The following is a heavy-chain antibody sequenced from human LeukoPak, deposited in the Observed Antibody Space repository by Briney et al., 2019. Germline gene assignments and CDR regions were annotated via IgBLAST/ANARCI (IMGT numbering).Heavy chain of an antibody. CDR1: GFTFSNYG. CDR3: APNWFDP. Sequence: GGSLRLSCAASGFTFSNYGMHWVRQAPGKGLEWVAVIGSDGRTDYYADPVKGRFTISRDSSKNMMYLQMNSLRTEDTAVYYCAPNWFDPWGQGTLVTVSS. J-gene: IGHJ5*02. V-gene: IGHV3-30*03. CDR2: IGSDGRTD.